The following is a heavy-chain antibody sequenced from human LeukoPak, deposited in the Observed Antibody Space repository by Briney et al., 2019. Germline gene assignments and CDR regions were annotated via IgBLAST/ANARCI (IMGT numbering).Heavy chain of an antibody. CDR2: IYHSGST. J-gene: IGHJ4*02. D-gene: IGHD2-15*01. V-gene: IGHV4-38-2*01. CDR1: GYSISSGYY. CDR3: ARIFSYYFDY. Sequence: PSETLSLTCAVSGYSISSGYYWGWIRQPPGKGLEWIGSIYHSGSTYYNPSLKSRVTISVDTSENQFSLKLSSVTAADTAVYYCARIFSYYFDYWGQGTLVTVSS.